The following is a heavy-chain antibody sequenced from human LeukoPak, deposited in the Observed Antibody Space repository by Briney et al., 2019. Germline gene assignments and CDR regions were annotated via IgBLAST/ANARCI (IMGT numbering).Heavy chain of an antibody. Sequence: PGGSLRLSCAASGFTFSSYAMSWVRQAPGKGLEWVSPINSDGSGTTYADSVKGRFTISRDNAKNTLYLQMNSLRVEDTAVHYCAKLIRRWLQLGDCWGQGTLVTVSS. CDR2: INSDGSGT. D-gene: IGHD5-24*01. CDR1: GFTFSSYA. J-gene: IGHJ4*02. CDR3: AKLIRRWLQLGDC. V-gene: IGHV3-74*01.